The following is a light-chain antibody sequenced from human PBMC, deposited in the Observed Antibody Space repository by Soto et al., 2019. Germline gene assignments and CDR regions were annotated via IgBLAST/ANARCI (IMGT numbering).Light chain of an antibody. J-gene: IGKJ5*01. CDR2: DAS. Sequence: DIVMTQSPATLSVSPGERATPSCRASQSVSSYLAWYQQKPGQAPRLLIYDASNRATGIPARFSGSGSGTDFTLTISSLEPEDFAVYYCQQRSNWPVTFGQGTRLEI. CDR3: QQRSNWPVT. V-gene: IGKV3-11*01. CDR1: QSVSSY.